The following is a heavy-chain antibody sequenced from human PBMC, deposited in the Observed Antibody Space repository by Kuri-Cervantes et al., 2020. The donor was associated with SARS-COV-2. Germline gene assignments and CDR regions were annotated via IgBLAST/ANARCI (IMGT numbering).Heavy chain of an antibody. Sequence: SETLSLTCTFSGDSISSSSYYWGWIRQPPGKGLEWIGTIYYSGSTDYNPSHKSRVTISVDTSKNQFSLKLRSVTATDTAVYYCARLFSPWSVVGDYWGQGTLVTVSS. V-gene: IGHV4-39*01. CDR1: GDSISSSSYY. D-gene: IGHD1-1*01. CDR2: IYYSGST. CDR3: ARLFSPWSVVGDY. J-gene: IGHJ4*02.